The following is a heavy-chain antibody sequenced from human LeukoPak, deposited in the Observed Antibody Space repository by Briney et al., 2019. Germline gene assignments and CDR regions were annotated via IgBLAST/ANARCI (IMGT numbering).Heavy chain of an antibody. V-gene: IGHV3-23*01. CDR1: GFTFNNFA. CDR2: ISGSGGST. Sequence: GGSLRLSCAASGFTFNNFAMSWVRQAPGKGLEWVSAISGSGGSTYYADSVKGRFTISRDDSKNTLYLQMNSLRAEDTAVYYCAKEPWSFDYWGQGTLVTVSS. CDR3: AKEPWSFDY. D-gene: IGHD2-8*02. J-gene: IGHJ4*02.